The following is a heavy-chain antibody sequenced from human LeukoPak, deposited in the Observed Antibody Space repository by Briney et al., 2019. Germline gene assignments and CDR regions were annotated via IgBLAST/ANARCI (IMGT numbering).Heavy chain of an antibody. J-gene: IGHJ4*02. CDR2: SDRRGRNS. V-gene: IGHV1-46*01. Sequence: ASVKVCCKAAGGTLSSDYFHWVRQAPGQSLAGMGLSDRRGRNSELANQFRGRITMAGDLSTNTVYMTLSGLASEDTATYYCVAADKFFGVASPPFWGQGTPVTVSS. CDR3: VAADKFFGVASPPF. D-gene: IGHD3-3*01. CDR1: GGTLSSDY.